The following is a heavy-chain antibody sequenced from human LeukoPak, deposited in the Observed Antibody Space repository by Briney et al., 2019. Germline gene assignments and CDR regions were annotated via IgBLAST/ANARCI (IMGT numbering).Heavy chain of an antibody. CDR3: VRDGGAGLDY. Sequence: GGSLRLSCAASGFTFSSYGMHWVRQAPGRGLEWVAVLWYDESQKYYGDSVRGRFTVSRDKSKNTLYLQMNNLRVEDTAIYYCVRDGGAGLDYWGQGTLVTVSS. CDR2: LWYDESQK. CDR1: GFTFSSYG. D-gene: IGHD4-23*01. V-gene: IGHV3-33*01. J-gene: IGHJ4*02.